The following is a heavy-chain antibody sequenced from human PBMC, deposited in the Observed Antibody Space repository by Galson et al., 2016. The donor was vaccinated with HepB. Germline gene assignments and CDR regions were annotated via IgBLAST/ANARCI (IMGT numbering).Heavy chain of an antibody. CDR3: ARDADCGGECFTNWYYGVDV. Sequence: SLRLSCAASGFTFSTYSMNWVRQAPGKGLEWVSAITSGSRSTYYADSVKGRFTISRGNAKNSLYLQMNSLRVEDTAIYYCARDADCGGECFTNWYYGVDVWGQGTVVTVSS. CDR1: GFTFSTYS. V-gene: IGHV3-21*01. D-gene: IGHD2-21*01. CDR2: ITSGSRST. J-gene: IGHJ6*02.